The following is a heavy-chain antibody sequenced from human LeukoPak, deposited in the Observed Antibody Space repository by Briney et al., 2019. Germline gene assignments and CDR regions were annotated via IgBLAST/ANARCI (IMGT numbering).Heavy chain of an antibody. CDR3: ARQICSSTSCYTGQFDY. J-gene: IGHJ4*02. CDR2: IYHSGST. V-gene: IGHV4-38-2*01. CDR1: GYSISSGYY. D-gene: IGHD2-2*02. Sequence: SETLSLTCAVSGYSISSGYYWGWIRQPPGQGLEWIGSIYHSGSTYYNPSLKSRVTISVDTSKNQFSLKLSSVTAADTAVYYCARQICSSTSCYTGQFDYWGQGTLVTVSS.